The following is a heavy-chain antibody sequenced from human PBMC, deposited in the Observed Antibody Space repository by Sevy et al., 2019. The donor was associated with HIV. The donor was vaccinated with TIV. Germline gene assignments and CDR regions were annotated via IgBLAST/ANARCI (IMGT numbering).Heavy chain of an antibody. V-gene: IGHV3-15*04. CDR2: IVNDPDGGTT. Sequence: GGSLRLSCVASGFTFRNAWMTWVRQVPGKGLEWVGRIVNDPDGGTTDYAAPVKGRFIISKDDSKNTQYRQMNSLKTEDTAVYYCSTDIVVQSGNSYDFSRINPDFSQNSGADVWGQGTTVTVSS. D-gene: IGHD3-16*01. J-gene: IGHJ6*02. CDR1: GFTFRNAW. CDR3: STDIVVQSGNSYDFSRINPDFSQNSGADV.